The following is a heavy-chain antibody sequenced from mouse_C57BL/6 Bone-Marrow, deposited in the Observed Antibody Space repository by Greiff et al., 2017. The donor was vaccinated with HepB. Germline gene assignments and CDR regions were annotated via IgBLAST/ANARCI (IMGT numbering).Heavy chain of an antibody. V-gene: IGHV5-2*01. Sequence: EVKLMESGGGLVQPGESLKLSCESNEYEFPSHDMSWVRKTPEKRLELVAAINSDGGSTYYPDTMERRFIISRDNTKKTLYLQMSSLRSEDTALYYCARRGETGTWYFDVWGTGTTVTVSS. CDR3: ARRGETGTWYFDV. CDR2: INSDGGST. D-gene: IGHD4-1*01. CDR1: EYEFPSHD. J-gene: IGHJ1*03.